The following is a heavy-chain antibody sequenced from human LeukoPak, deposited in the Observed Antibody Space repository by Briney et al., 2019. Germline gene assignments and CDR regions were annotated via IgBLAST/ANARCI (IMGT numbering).Heavy chain of an antibody. CDR2: IYYSGST. CDR3: ARLYDSSGYSTDY. V-gene: IGHV4-59*01. Sequence: PSETLSLTCTVSGGSISSYYWSWIRQPPGKGLEWIGYIYYSGSTNYNPSLKSRVTISVDTSKNQFSLKLSSVTAADTAAYYCARLYDSSGYSTDYWGQGTLVTVSS. D-gene: IGHD3-22*01. CDR1: GGSISSYY. J-gene: IGHJ4*02.